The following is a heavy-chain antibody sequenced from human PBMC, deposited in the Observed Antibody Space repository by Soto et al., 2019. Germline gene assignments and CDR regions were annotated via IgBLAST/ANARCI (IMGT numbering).Heavy chain of an antibody. Sequence: ASVKVSCKASGNTVPNYAIHWVRQAPGQGLEWMGWINPNSGGTNYAQKFQGWVTMTRDTSISTAYMELSRLRSDDTAVYYCARDRGILRYFDWLPALDGMDVWGQGTTVTVSS. CDR1: GNTVPNYA. D-gene: IGHD3-9*01. V-gene: IGHV1-2*04. J-gene: IGHJ6*02. CDR3: ARDRGILRYFDWLPALDGMDV. CDR2: INPNSGGT.